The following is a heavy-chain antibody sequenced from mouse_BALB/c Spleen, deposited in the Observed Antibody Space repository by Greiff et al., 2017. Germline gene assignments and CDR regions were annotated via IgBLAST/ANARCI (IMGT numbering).Heavy chain of an antibody. CDR1: GYTFTDYN. Sequence: EVQLQQSGPELVKPGASVKISCKASGYTFTDYNMHWVKQSHGKSLEWIGYIYPYNGGTGYNQKFKSKATLTVDNSSSTAYMELRSLTSEDSAVYYCARDWDVRYFDVWGAGTTVTVSS. V-gene: IGHV1S29*02. D-gene: IGHD4-1*01. CDR3: ARDWDVRYFDV. CDR2: IYPYNGGT. J-gene: IGHJ1*01.